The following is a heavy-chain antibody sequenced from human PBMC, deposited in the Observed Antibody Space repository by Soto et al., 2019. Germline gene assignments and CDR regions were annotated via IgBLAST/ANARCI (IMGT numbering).Heavy chain of an antibody. V-gene: IGHV4-34*01. D-gene: IGHD5-12*01. Sequence: SETLSLTCAVYGGSFSGYYWSWIRQPPGKGLEWIGEINHSGSTNYNPSLKSRVTISVDTSKNRFSLNLSSVTAADTAMYYCARAGVATIYPGNNWFDPWGQGTLVTVSS. J-gene: IGHJ5*02. CDR2: INHSGST. CDR3: ARAGVATIYPGNNWFDP. CDR1: GGSFSGYY.